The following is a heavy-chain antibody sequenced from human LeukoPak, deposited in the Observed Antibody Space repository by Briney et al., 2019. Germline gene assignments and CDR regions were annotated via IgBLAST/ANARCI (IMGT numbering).Heavy chain of an antibody. CDR1: GYTLTELS. J-gene: IGHJ3*02. CDR3: ATPSGSYAGDAFDI. D-gene: IGHD1-26*01. CDR2: FDPEDGET. Sequence: VASVKVSCKVSGYTLTELSMHWVRQAPGKGLEWKGGFDPEDGETIYPQKFQGRVTMTVDTSTDTAYMELSSLRSEDTAVYYCATPSGSYAGDAFDIWGQGTMVTVSS. V-gene: IGHV1-24*01.